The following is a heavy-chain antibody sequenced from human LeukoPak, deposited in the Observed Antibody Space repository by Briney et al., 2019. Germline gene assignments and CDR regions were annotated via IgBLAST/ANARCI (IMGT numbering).Heavy chain of an antibody. CDR2: ISSSSSTI. V-gene: IGHV3-48*04. CDR3: ASNMDEVIFIYRGYYFDY. CDR1: GFTFSSYS. D-gene: IGHD3-22*01. Sequence: PGGSLRLSCAASGFTFSSYSMNWVRQAPGKGLEWVSYISSSSSTIYYADSVKGRFTISRDNAENSLYLQMNSLRAEDTAVYYCASNMDEVIFIYRGYYFDYWGQGTLVTVSS. J-gene: IGHJ4*02.